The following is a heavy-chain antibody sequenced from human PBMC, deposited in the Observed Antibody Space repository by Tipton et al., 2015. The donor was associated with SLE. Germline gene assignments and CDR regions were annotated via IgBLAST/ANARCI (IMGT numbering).Heavy chain of an antibody. J-gene: IGHJ4*02. V-gene: IGHV5-51*03. Sequence: QLVQSGAEVKKPGESLKISCKGSGYSFSRYWIAWVRQMPGKGLDWMGIIFPSDSDTTYSPSFEGQVTISADKSISTAYLQWSSLKASDTAMYFCARLVGVGSTQEIDFWGQGTLVAVSS. D-gene: IGHD1-26*01. CDR3: ARLVGVGSTQEIDF. CDR1: GYSFSRYW. CDR2: IFPSDSDT.